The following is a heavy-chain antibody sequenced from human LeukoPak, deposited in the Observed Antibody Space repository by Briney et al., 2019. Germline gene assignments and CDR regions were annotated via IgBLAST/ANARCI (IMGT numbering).Heavy chain of an antibody. D-gene: IGHD1-26*01. Sequence: ASVKVSCKVSGYTLTELSMHWVRQAPGKGLEWMGGFDPEDGETIYAQKFQGRVTMTEDTSTDTAYMELSSLRSEDTAVYYCATASWDLDSGSLTYFDYWGQGTLVTVSS. CDR3: ATASWDLDSGSLTYFDY. V-gene: IGHV1-24*01. J-gene: IGHJ4*02. CDR2: FDPEDGET. CDR1: GYTLTELS.